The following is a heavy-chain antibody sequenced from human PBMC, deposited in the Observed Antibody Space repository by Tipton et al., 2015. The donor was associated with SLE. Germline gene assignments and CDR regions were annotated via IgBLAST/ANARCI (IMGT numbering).Heavy chain of an antibody. Sequence: TLSLTCTVSGGSISSGGYYWSWIRQHPGKGLEWIGYIYYSGSTYYNPSLKSRVTISVDTSKNQFSLKLSSVTAADTAVYYCARQKVAARPFDYWGQGTLVTVSS. D-gene: IGHD2-15*01. CDR3: ARQKVAARPFDY. J-gene: IGHJ4*02. V-gene: IGHV4-31*03. CDR2: IYYSGST. CDR1: GGSISSGGYY.